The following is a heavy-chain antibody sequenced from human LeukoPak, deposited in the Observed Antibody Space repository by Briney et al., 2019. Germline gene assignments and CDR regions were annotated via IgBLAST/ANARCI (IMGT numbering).Heavy chain of an antibody. D-gene: IGHD7-27*01. J-gene: IGHJ4*02. CDR2: IRSKAYGGTT. CDR1: GFTFSDYY. Sequence: GGSLRLSCAASGFTFSDYYMTWIRQAPGKGLEWVGFIRSKAYGGTTEYAASVKGRFTLSRDNARNSLYLQMNSLRAEDTAVYYCARGHWGLDSWGQGTLVSVPS. V-gene: IGHV3-71*01. CDR3: ARGHWGLDS.